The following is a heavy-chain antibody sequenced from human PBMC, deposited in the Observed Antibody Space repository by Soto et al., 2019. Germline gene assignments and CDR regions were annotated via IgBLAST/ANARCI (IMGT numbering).Heavy chain of an antibody. V-gene: IGHV3-30-3*01. CDR3: ARPVGDDPVYYFYGMDV. D-gene: IGHD1-26*01. CDR1: GFTFSSYP. CDR2: ISYDGSNK. J-gene: IGHJ6*02. Sequence: QVQLVESGGGVVQPGRSLRLSCEASGFTFSSYPMHWVRQAPGKGLEWVAVISYDGSNKYYADSVKGRFTISRDNSKNTLYLQMNTLRDEDTAVFHCARPVGDDPVYYFYGMDVWGQGTTVTVSS.